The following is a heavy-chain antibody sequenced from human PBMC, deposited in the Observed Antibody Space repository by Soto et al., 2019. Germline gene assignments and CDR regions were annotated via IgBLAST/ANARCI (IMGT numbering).Heavy chain of an antibody. D-gene: IGHD4-17*01. CDR1: GFTFSSYG. CDR2: IWYDGSNK. J-gene: IGHJ2*01. Sequence: QVQLVESGGGVVQPGRSLRLSCAASGFTFSSYGMHWVRQAPGKGLEWVAVIWYDGSNKYYAASVKGRFTISRDNSKNAQHVQMNSVSGEDRAVYYCGMGPSHYGIWYFDLWGRGTLVTVSS. CDR3: GMGPSHYGIWYFDL. V-gene: IGHV3-33*01.